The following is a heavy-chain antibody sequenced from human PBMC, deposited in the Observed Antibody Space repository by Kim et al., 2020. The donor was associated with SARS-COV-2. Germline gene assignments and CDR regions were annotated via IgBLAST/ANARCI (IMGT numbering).Heavy chain of an antibody. J-gene: IGHJ3*02. Sequence: SETLSLTCTVSGGSISSYYWSWIRQPPGKGLEWIGYIYYSGSTNYNPSLKSRVTISVDTSKNQFSLKLSSVTAADTAVYYCARPLVGLDAFDIWGQGTMVTVSS. CDR2: IYYSGST. D-gene: IGHD2-2*01. CDR3: ARPLVGLDAFDI. V-gene: IGHV4-59*01. CDR1: GGSISSYY.